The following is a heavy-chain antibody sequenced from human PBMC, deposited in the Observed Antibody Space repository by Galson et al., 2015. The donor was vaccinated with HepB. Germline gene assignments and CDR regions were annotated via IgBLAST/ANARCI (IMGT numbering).Heavy chain of an antibody. CDR3: ARGYPHPDELYSSSWYYFDY. V-gene: IGHV3-33*01. D-gene: IGHD6-13*01. Sequence: SLRLSCAASGFTFSSYGMHWVRQAPGKGLEWVAVIWYDGSNKYYADSVKGRFTISRDNSKNTLYLQMNSLRAEDTAVYYCARGYPHPDELYSSSWYYFDYWGQGTLVTVSS. CDR2: IWYDGSNK. J-gene: IGHJ4*02. CDR1: GFTFSSYG.